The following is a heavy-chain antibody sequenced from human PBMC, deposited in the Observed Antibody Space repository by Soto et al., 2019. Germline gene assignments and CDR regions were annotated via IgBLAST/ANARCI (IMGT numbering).Heavy chain of an antibody. D-gene: IGHD3-22*01. CDR2: INPNSGNT. CDR3: ARELRGYSNWFAP. J-gene: IGHJ5*02. CDR1: GYTFSDYY. Sequence: QVQVEQSGAEVKKPGASVKVSCKTSGYTFSDYYMHWVRQAPGQGLEWMGWINPNSGNTDYAQKFRGRVTMTRDTSITTAYMELTSLRSDDTAIYYCARELRGYSNWFAPWGQGTLVTVSS. V-gene: IGHV1-2*02.